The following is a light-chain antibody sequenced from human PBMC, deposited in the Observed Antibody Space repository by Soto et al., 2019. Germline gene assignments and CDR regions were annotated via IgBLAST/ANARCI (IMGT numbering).Light chain of an antibody. Sequence: EIVLTQSPATLSLSPGQRATLSCRASENIYNYLAWYQQKPGQAPRLLIYDALSRATGIPARFSGSGSGTDFTLTISSLDPEDFAVYYCQQRSKWPLTFGGGTKADI. J-gene: IGKJ4*01. V-gene: IGKV3-11*01. CDR2: DAL. CDR1: ENIYNY. CDR3: QQRSKWPLT.